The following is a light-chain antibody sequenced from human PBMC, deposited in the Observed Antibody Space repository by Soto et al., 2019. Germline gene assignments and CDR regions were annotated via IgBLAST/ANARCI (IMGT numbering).Light chain of an antibody. CDR1: SSDVGGYKY. Sequence: ALTQPASVSGSPGQSITISCTGTSSDVGGYKYVSWYQQHPGKAPKLMIYEVSNRPSGVSNRFSGSKSGNTASLTISGLQAEDEADYYCSSYTSSSTLVFGGGTKLTVL. CDR2: EVS. V-gene: IGLV2-14*01. J-gene: IGLJ3*02. CDR3: SSYTSSSTLV.